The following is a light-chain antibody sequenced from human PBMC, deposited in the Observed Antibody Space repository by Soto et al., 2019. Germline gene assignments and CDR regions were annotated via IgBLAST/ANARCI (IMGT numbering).Light chain of an antibody. CDR3: AAWDDSLSGRGYD. V-gene: IGLV1-47*01. CDR1: SSNIGSNY. CDR2: RNN. J-gene: IGLJ1*01. Sequence: HSALAQPPSASGTPGQRVTISCSGSSSNIGSNYVYWYQQLPGTAPKLLIYRNNQRPSGVPDRFSGSKSGTSASLAISGLRSEDEADYYCAAWDDSLSGRGYDFGTGTKVTVL.